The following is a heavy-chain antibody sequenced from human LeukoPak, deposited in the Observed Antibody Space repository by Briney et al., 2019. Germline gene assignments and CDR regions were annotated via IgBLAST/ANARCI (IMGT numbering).Heavy chain of an antibody. CDR3: ARGFATMVRGVVLDF. D-gene: IGHD3-10*01. CDR1: GGSISSGGYY. Sequence: SQTLSLTCTVSGGSISSGGYYWTWIRQHPGKGLEWIGYIYSSGSTYYNPSLKSRVPISVDTSKNQFSLKLSSVTAADTAVYYCARGFATMVRGVVLDFWGQGTLVTVSS. V-gene: IGHV4-31*03. J-gene: IGHJ4*02. CDR2: IYSSGST.